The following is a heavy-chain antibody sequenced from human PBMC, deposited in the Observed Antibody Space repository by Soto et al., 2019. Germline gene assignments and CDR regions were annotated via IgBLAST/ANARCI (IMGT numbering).Heavy chain of an antibody. V-gene: IGHV4-59*11. CDR3: ARDLGYYYADRGSVAFHI. CDR1: GGSISSHY. D-gene: IGHD3-10*01. CDR2: IHFIGST. J-gene: IGHJ3*02. Sequence: SETLSLTCTVSGGSISSHYWSWIGQPPGKGLEWIGYIHFIGSTKYNPSLKSRVTISLDTSRNQVSLRLSSVTTADTVVYYCARDLGYYYADRGSVAFHIWGHGTMVT.